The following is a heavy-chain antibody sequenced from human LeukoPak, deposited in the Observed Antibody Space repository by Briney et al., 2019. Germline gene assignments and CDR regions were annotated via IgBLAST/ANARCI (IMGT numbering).Heavy chain of an antibody. D-gene: IGHD3-9*01. CDR3: ASRTLQYFDPIT. J-gene: IGHJ3*01. V-gene: IGHV4-34*01. CDR1: GGSFSGYY. Sequence: SETLSLTCAVYGGSFSGYYWSWIRQPPGKGLEWIGEINHSGSTNYNPSLKSRVTISVDTSKNQFSLELSSVTAADTAVYYCASRTLQYFDPITWGQGTMVTVSS. CDR2: INHSGST.